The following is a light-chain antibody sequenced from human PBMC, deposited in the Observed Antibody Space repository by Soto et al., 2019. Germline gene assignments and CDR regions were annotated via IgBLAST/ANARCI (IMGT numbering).Light chain of an antibody. J-gene: IGKJ4*01. Sequence: DILMTQSPSSLGDRVPITCRASQNIRGFLHWYQQKPGKDPKLLIYGTSNLESGVTSRFGGSGSGTDFTLTISGLQPEDFATYYCQQSFSNYLTFGGGTKVEIK. CDR1: QNIRGF. CDR3: QQSFSNYLT. CDR2: GTS. V-gene: IGKV1-39*01.